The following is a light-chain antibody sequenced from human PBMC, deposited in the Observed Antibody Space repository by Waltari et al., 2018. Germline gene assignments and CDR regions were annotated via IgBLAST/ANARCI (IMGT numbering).Light chain of an antibody. J-gene: IGKJ1*01. V-gene: IGKV3-20*01. CDR3: QHYVRLPAT. Sequence: EIVLTPSPGTLSLSPGERATLSCRARQSVSRTLAWYQQKPGQAPILLIYAASTRAPGIPDRFSGSGSGTDFSLTISRLEPEDFAVYYCQHYVRLPATFGQGTKVEIK. CDR2: AAS. CDR1: QSVSRT.